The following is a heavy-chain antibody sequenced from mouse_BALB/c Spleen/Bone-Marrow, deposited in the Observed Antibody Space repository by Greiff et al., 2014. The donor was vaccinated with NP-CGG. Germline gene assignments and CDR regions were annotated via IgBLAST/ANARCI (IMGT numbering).Heavy chain of an antibody. CDR1: GFTFSSFG. CDR3: TRGGNWEDFDY. V-gene: IGHV5-17*02. J-gene: IGHJ2*01. CDR2: ISSGSSTI. Sequence: EVMLVESGGGLVQPGGSRKLSCAASGFTFSSFGIHWVRQAPERGLEWVAYISSGSSTIFYADTVKGRFTISRDNPKNTLFLQMTSLRSEDTAMYYCTRGGNWEDFDYWGQGTTLTVSS. D-gene: IGHD4-1*01.